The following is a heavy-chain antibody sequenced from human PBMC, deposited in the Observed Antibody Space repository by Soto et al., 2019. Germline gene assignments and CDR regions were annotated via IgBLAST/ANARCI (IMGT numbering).Heavy chain of an antibody. V-gene: IGHV4-4*02. CDR3: AGLGMVAAHREFDP. D-gene: IGHD2-15*01. CDR2: INQSGSP. CDR1: SGTISSSNW. Sequence: QVQLQESGPGLVKPSGTLSLTCAVSSGTISSSNWWTWVRQPPGKGLEWIGEINQSGSPNYNPSLRSRVTISVDKSKSQFFVKLSSVTAADTAIYYCAGLGMVAAHREFDPWGQGTLVTVSS. J-gene: IGHJ5*02.